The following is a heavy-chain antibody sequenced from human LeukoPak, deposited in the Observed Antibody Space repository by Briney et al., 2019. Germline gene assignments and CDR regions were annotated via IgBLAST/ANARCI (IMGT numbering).Heavy chain of an antibody. J-gene: IGHJ4*02. CDR2: IYPGDSDT. CDR3: ARLQKLYYYDSSGYGL. CDR1: GYTFTSYW. D-gene: IGHD3-22*01. V-gene: IGHV5-51*01. Sequence: GESLKISCKGSGYTFTSYWIGWVRQMPGKGLEWMWIIYPGDSDTRYSPSFQGQVTISADKSISNAYLQWSSLKASDTAMYYCARLQKLYYYDSSGYGLWGQGTLVTVSS.